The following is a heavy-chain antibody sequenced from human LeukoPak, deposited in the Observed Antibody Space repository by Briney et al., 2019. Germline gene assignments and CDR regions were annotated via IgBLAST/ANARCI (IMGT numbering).Heavy chain of an antibody. CDR2: INHSGST. V-gene: IGHV4-34*01. CDR1: GGSFSGYY. CDR3: ARAYGSAPSYNWFDP. D-gene: IGHD3-10*01. Sequence: SETLSLTCAVYGGSFSGYYWSWIRQPPGKGLEWIGEINHSGSTNYNPSLKSRVTISVDTSKNQFSLKLSSVTAADTAVYYCARAYGSAPSYNWFDPWGQGTLVTVSS. J-gene: IGHJ5*02.